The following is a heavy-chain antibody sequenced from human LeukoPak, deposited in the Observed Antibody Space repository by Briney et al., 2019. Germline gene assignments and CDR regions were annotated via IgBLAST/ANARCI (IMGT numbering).Heavy chain of an antibody. CDR3: ARDMTVTRFDY. CDR2: IKQDGSEK. J-gene: IGHJ4*02. V-gene: IGHV3-7*01. CDR1: GFTFSSYW. D-gene: IGHD4-17*01. Sequence: GGSLRLSCAASGFTFSSYWVSWVRQAPGKGLEWVVNIKQDGSEKYYVDSVKGRFTISRDNAKNSLYLQMNSLRAEDTAVYYCARDMTVTRFDYWGQGTLVTVSS.